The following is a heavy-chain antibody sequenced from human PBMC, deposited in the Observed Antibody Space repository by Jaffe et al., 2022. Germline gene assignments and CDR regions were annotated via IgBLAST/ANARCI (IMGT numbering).Heavy chain of an antibody. V-gene: IGHV3-74*01. D-gene: IGHD3-22*01. CDR1: GFTFSSYW. Sequence: EVQLVESGGGLVQPGGSLRLSCAASGFTFSSYWMHWVRQAPGKGLVWVSRINSDGSSTSYADSVKGRFTISRDNAKNTLYLQMNSLRAEDTAVYYCARGAYYYDSSGYLAHYYYYYMDVWGKGTTVTVSS. J-gene: IGHJ6*03. CDR2: INSDGSST. CDR3: ARGAYYYDSSGYLAHYYYYYMDV.